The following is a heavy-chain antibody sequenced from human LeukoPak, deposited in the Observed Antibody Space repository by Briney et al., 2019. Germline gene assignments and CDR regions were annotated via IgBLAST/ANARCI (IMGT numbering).Heavy chain of an antibody. CDR3: VKEVPGTTVYD. Sequence: GGSLRLSCAASGFSVTNTYISWVRQAPGEGLEWVSVIFRGEKTYYADSVKGRFTLYRDSSTNTVYLQMASLRAEDTAMYYCVKEVPGTTVYDWGQGTLVTVSS. V-gene: IGHV3-66*01. CDR2: IFRGEKT. D-gene: IGHD4-17*01. J-gene: IGHJ4*02. CDR1: GFSVTNTY.